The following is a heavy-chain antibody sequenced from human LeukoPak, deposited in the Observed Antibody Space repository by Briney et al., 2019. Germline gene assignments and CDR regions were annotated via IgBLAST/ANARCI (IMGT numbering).Heavy chain of an antibody. CDR3: AGVFSGRRPFEL. Sequence: SETLFLTCTVPGDSINSYYWNWIRQPPGKGLEWIGYIYYRGFTNYNPSLKSRVSTSIDTSKKQFSLKLSSETAADTAIYYCAGVFSGRRPFELWGKGTLVTVSS. CDR1: GDSINSYY. CDR2: IYYRGFT. J-gene: IGHJ4*02. V-gene: IGHV4-59*01. D-gene: IGHD3-10*01.